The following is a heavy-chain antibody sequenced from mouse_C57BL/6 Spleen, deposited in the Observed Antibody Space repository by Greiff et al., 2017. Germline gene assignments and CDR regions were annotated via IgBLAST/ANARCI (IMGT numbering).Heavy chain of an antibody. CDR3: AKQSSGYDYFDY. D-gene: IGHD3-2*02. Sequence: QVQLQQSGPGLVAPSPSLSITCTVSGFSLTSYGVSWVRQPPGKGLEWLGVICGDGSTNYHSALISRLSISKDNSKSQVILKLHRLQTDDTAAYCCAKQSSGYDYFDYWGQGTTLTVSS. J-gene: IGHJ2*01. CDR1: GFSLTSYG. V-gene: IGHV2-3*01. CDR2: ICGDGST.